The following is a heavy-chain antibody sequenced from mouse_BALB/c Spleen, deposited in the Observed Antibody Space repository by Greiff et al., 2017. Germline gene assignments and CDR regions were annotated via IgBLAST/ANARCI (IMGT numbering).Heavy chain of an antibody. J-gene: IGHJ3*01. Sequence: QVQLQQPGAELVKPGAPVKLSCKASGYTFTSYWMNWVKQRPGRGLEWIGRIDPSDSETHYNQKFKDKATLTVDKSSSTAYIQLSSLTSEDSAVYYCARGGNYYGSSYEAWFAYWGQGTLVTVSA. V-gene: IGHV1-69*02. CDR2: IDPSDSET. D-gene: IGHD1-1*01. CDR1: GYTFTSYW. CDR3: ARGGNYYGSSYEAWFAY.